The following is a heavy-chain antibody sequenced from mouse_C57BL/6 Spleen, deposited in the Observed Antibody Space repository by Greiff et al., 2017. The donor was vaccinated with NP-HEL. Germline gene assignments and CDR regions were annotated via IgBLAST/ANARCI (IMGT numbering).Heavy chain of an antibody. Sequence: EVQLQQSGAELVRPGASVKSSCTASGFNIKDYYMHWVKQRPEQGLEWIGRIDPEDGDTEYAPKFQGKATMTADTSSNTAYLQLSSLTSEDTAVYYCTTVITTVVARGFDYWGQGTTLTVSS. J-gene: IGHJ2*01. CDR3: TTVITTVVARGFDY. V-gene: IGHV14-1*01. D-gene: IGHD1-1*01. CDR2: IDPEDGDT. CDR1: GFNIKDYY.